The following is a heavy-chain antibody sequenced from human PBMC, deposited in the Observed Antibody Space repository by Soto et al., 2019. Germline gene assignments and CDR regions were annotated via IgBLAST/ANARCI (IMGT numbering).Heavy chain of an antibody. V-gene: IGHV1-18*01. Sequence: QVQLVQSGAEVKKPGASVKVSCKASGYTFTSYGISWVRQAPGQGLEWMGWISAYNGNTNYAQKLQGRVTMTTDTSTRTAYMELRSLRSDDTAVYYCAREAWYYDFWSGYWGPYYYGMDVWGQGTTVTVSS. CDR2: ISAYNGNT. J-gene: IGHJ6*02. CDR1: GYTFTSYG. D-gene: IGHD3-3*01. CDR3: AREAWYYDFWSGYWGPYYYGMDV.